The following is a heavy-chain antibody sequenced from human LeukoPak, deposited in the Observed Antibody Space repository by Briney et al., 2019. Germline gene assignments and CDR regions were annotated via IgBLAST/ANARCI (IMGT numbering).Heavy chain of an antibody. Sequence: GGSLRLSCAASGFTVSNNHMSWVRQPPGKGLEWVSVIYSAGSAGSTYYADAVKGRFTISRDNSKNTLDLQMNSLRVEDTAVYYCARGAGSYEYYMDVWGKGTTVTVPS. CDR3: ARGAGSYEYYMDV. J-gene: IGHJ6*03. D-gene: IGHD3-10*01. V-gene: IGHV3-53*01. CDR2: IYSAGSAGST. CDR1: GFTVSNNH.